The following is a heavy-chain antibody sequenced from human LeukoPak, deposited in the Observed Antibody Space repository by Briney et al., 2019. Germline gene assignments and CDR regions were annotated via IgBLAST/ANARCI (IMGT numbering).Heavy chain of an antibody. CDR1: GFTFSSYA. Sequence: GRSLRLSCAASGFTFSSYAMHWVRQAPGKGLEWVAVISYDGSNKYYADSVKGRFTISRDNSKNTLYLQMNSLRAEDTAVYYCARPMVRGVISVGYWGQGTLVTVSS. CDR3: ARPMVRGVISVGY. D-gene: IGHD3-10*01. V-gene: IGHV3-30*04. J-gene: IGHJ4*02. CDR2: ISYDGSNK.